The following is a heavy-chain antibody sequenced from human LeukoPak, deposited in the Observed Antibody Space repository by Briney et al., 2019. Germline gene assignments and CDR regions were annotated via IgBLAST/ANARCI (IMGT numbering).Heavy chain of an antibody. CDR1: GFIFSNYG. Sequence: GGSLRLSCAASGFIFSNYGMTWVRQAPGKGLEWVSVINHRSGDITYYADSVKGRFTISRDNSKNTVYLEMNNLRVEDTAVYYCAPRGIAAYWGQGTLVTVSS. V-gene: IGHV3-23*01. D-gene: IGHD6-13*01. CDR3: APRGIAAY. J-gene: IGHJ4*02. CDR2: INHRSGDIT.